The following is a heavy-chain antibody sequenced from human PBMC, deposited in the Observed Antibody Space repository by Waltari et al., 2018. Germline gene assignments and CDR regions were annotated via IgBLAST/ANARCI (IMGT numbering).Heavy chain of an antibody. CDR2: ISSSSSYI. CDR3: ARENHFYSGSYRNYYYYMDV. D-gene: IGHD1-26*01. CDR1: GFTFSSYR. Sequence: EVQLVESGGGLVKPGGSLRLSCAASGFTFSSYRMNWVRQAPGKGLEWVPSISSSSSYIYYADSVKGRFTISRDNAKNSLYLQMNSLRAEDTAVYYCARENHFYSGSYRNYYYYMDVWGKGTTVTVSS. V-gene: IGHV3-21*01. J-gene: IGHJ6*03.